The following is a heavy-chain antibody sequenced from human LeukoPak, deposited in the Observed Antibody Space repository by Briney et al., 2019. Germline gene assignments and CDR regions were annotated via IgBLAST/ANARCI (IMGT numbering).Heavy chain of an antibody. J-gene: IGHJ4*02. CDR1: GFTFSSYG. Sequence: GGSLRLSCAASGFTFSSYGMHWVRQAPGKGLEGVAFIRYDGSNKYYADSVKGRFTISRDNSKNTLYLQMNSLRAEDTAVYYCAIITMVRGVIFPSGFDYWGQGTLVTVSS. CDR3: AIITMVRGVIFPSGFDY. CDR2: IRYDGSNK. D-gene: IGHD3-10*01. V-gene: IGHV3-30*02.